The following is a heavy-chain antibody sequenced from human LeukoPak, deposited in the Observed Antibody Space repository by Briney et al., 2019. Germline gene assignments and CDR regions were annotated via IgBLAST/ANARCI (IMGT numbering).Heavy chain of an antibody. Sequence: GGSLRLSCAASGFTVSSNYMSWVRQAPGKGLEWVSVIYSGGSTYYADSVKGRFTISRDNSKNTLYLQMNSLRAEDTAVYYCARLGRKGAFDYWDQGPLAIVSS. V-gene: IGHV3-53*01. CDR3: ARLGRKGAFDY. D-gene: IGHD1-26*01. J-gene: IGHJ4*02. CDR1: GFTVSSNY. CDR2: IYSGGST.